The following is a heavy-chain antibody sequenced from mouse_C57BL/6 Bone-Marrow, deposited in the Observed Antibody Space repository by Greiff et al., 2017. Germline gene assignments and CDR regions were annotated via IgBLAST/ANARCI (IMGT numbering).Heavy chain of an antibody. J-gene: IGHJ4*01. Sequence: QVQLKESGPGLVAPSQSLSITCTVSGFSLTSYGVHWVRQPPGKGLEWLVVIWSDGSTTYNSALKSRLSISKDNSKSQVFLKMNSLQTDDTAMYYCARHETGTGYYAMDYWGQGTSVTVSS. D-gene: IGHD4-1*01. CDR2: IWSDGST. CDR1: GFSLTSYG. CDR3: ARHETGTGYYAMDY. V-gene: IGHV2-6-1*01.